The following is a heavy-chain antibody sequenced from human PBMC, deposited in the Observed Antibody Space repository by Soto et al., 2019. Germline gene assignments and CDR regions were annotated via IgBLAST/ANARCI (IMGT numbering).Heavy chain of an antibody. CDR2: ISFDGSKK. D-gene: IGHD2-21*02. CDR1: VFTFGNYA. CDR3: AREDDYNDRYFYYGLDV. V-gene: IGHV3-30*14. Sequence: GALRVSGAASVFTFGNYALHWVRQAPGKGLEWVAVISFDGSKKYYADSVKGRFTISRDNFKNTVFLQMNSLRTEDAALYFCAREDDYNDRYFYYGLDVWGQGTTVTVSS. J-gene: IGHJ6*02.